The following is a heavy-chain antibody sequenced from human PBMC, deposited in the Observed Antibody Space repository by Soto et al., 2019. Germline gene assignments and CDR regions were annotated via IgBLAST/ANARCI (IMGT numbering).Heavy chain of an antibody. J-gene: IGHJ4*02. CDR1: GFTFSNYW. CDR2: IDHDGPT. Sequence: EVQLVESGGGLVQPGGSLRLSCAGSGFTFSNYWMHWVRQAPGKGLEWVSRIDHDGPTDYADSVRGRFTISRDNAENTLYLQMNSLRPEHTAVYYCVRDSHGDYWGQGILVTVSS. V-gene: IGHV3-74*01. CDR3: VRDSHGDY.